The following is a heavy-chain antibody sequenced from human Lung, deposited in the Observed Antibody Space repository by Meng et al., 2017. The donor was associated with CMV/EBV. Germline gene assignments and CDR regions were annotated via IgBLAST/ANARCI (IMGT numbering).Heavy chain of an antibody. CDR3: AHYGDYRFGWYFDL. Sequence: GVSLNTAGLGVGWVRQPPGKAPEWLALVYWNDDNRYSPSLRNRLTITKDTSKNQAVLTMSNMDPVDTATYYCAHYGDYRFGWYFDLWGRGTLVTVSS. CDR1: GVSLNTAGLG. D-gene: IGHD4-17*01. V-gene: IGHV2-5*01. CDR2: VYWNDDN. J-gene: IGHJ2*01.